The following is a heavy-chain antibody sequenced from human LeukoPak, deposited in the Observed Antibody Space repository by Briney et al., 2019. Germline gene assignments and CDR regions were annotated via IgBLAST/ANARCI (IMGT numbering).Heavy chain of an antibody. D-gene: IGHD3-10*01. V-gene: IGHV3-9*01. CDR1: GFTFDDYA. CDR3: AKDVYYGSGREGVIDY. Sequence: SLRLSCAASGFTFDDYAMHWVRQAPGKGLEWVSGISWNSNSIGYADSVKGRFTISRDNAKNSLYLQMNSLRAEDTALYYCAKDVYYGSGREGVIDYWGQGALVTVSS. J-gene: IGHJ4*02. CDR2: ISWNSNSI.